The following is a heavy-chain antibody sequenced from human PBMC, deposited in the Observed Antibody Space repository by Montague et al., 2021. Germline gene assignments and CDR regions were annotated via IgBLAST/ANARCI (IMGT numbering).Heavy chain of an antibody. D-gene: IGHD2-15*01. CDR1: GGSISSASYY. Sequence: SETLSLTCTVSGGSISSASYYWGWIRQPPGKGLEFIGVIYYNGTTYHNPSLKSRVTVSMDTSKNQFSLKLSSVTAADTAVYYCGRSLYCRGGSCYSGFDPWGQGTLVTASS. V-gene: IGHV4-39*01. J-gene: IGHJ5*02. CDR3: GRSLYCRGGSCYSGFDP. CDR2: IYYNGTT.